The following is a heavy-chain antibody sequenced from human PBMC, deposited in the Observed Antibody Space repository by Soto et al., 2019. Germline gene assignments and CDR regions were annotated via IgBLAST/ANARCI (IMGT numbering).Heavy chain of an antibody. D-gene: IGHD2-21*02. CDR3: ARGSRVVVTARDLTHFDY. CDR2: IYHSGST. J-gene: IGHJ4*02. V-gene: IGHV4-30-2*01. CDR1: GGSISSGGYS. Sequence: PSETLSLTCAVSGGSISSGGYSWSWIRQPPGKGLEWIGYIYHSGSTYYNPSLKRRVTISVDRSKNQFSLKLSSVTAADTAVYYCARGSRVVVTARDLTHFDYWGQGTLVTVSS.